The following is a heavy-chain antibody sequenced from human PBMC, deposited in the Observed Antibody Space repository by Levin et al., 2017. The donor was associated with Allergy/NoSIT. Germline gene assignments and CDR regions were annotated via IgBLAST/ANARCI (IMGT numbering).Heavy chain of an antibody. CDR3: ARGGEGSYYDSSGYFVDY. Sequence: GGSLRLSCAASGFTFSSFGMHWVRQAPGKGLEWVAVIWFDGHNKFYADSVKGRFTISRDNSKNTLYLQMNSLGADDTAVYYCARGGEGSYYDSSGYFVDYWGQGTLVTVSS. CDR2: IWFDGHNK. CDR1: GFTFSSFG. J-gene: IGHJ4*02. D-gene: IGHD3-22*01. V-gene: IGHV3-33*01.